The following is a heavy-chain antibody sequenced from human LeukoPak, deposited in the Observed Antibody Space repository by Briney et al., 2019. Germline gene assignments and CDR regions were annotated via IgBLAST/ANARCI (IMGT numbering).Heavy chain of an antibody. CDR2: ISWNSGSI. CDR3: AKDMTLSMEGGLDY. CDR1: GFTFDDYA. J-gene: IGHJ4*02. V-gene: IGHV3-9*03. Sequence: PGRSLRLSCAASGFTFDDYAMHWVRQAPGKGLEWVSGISWNSGSIGYADSVKGRFTISRDNAKNSLYLQMNSLRAEDMALYYCAKDMTLSMEGGLDYWGQGTLVTVSS. D-gene: IGHD1-1*01.